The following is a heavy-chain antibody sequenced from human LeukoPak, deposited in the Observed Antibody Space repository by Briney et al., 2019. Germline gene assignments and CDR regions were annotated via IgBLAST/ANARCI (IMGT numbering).Heavy chain of an antibody. Sequence: GASLRLSCAASGFTFRSYAMSWVRQAPGKGLEWVSDISGSGGSTYYADSVKGRFTIPRNNSKNTLYLQMNSLRAEDTAVYYCAKDSPGYCSSTSCYGMDVWGQGTTVTVSS. CDR2: ISGSGGST. V-gene: IGHV3-23*01. D-gene: IGHD2-2*01. J-gene: IGHJ6*02. CDR1: GFTFRSYA. CDR3: AKDSPGYCSSTSCYGMDV.